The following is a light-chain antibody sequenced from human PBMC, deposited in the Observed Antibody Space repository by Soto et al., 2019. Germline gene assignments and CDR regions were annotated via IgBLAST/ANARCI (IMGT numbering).Light chain of an antibody. J-gene: IGKJ1*01. Sequence: IVLTQSPGTLPLSSGERATLSCRASQNISRNYLAWYQQKPGQAPRLLIYDISTRATDNPDRFSGSGSGTDFTLTIRRLEPEDFAVYYCQQYDSSPRTFGQGTKVEIK. CDR2: DIS. CDR1: QNISRNY. CDR3: QQYDSSPRT. V-gene: IGKV3-20*01.